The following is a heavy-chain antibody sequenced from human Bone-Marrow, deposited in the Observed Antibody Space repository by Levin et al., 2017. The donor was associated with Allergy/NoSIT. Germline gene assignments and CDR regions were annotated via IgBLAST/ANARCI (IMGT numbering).Heavy chain of an antibody. J-gene: IGHJ4*02. D-gene: IGHD3-9*01. Sequence: PGGSLRLSCEATGFIFSDYGMHWVRQAPGKGLEWVASVYYDGSHQYYSDSVTGRFTISRDNSKNMIYLQMNSLRVDDAALYHCAKDSNVMTGYCDSWGQGSRVIVSS. CDR1: GFIFSDYG. CDR2: VYYDGSHQ. CDR3: AKDSNVMTGYCDS. V-gene: IGHV3-33*03.